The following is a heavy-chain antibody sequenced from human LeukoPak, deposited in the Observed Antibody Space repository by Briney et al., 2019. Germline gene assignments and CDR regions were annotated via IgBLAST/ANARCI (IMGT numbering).Heavy chain of an antibody. V-gene: IGHV3-23*01. CDR3: AKTYDSSGDFL. J-gene: IGHJ4*02. D-gene: IGHD3-22*01. CDR2: ISGSGGST. CDR1: GFTFSSYG. Sequence: RSGGTLRLSCAASGFTFSSYGMSWVRQAPGKGLEWVSAISGSGGSTYYADPVKGRFTISRDNSKNTLYLQMNSLRAEDTAVYYCAKTYDSSGDFLWGQGTLVTVSS.